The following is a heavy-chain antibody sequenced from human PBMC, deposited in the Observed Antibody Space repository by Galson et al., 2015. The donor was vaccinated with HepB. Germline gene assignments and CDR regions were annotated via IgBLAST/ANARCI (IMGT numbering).Heavy chain of an antibody. CDR3: ARGYGGQSGS. CDR1: GFTFSNSW. V-gene: IGHV3-7*03. Sequence: SLRLSCAASGFTFSNSWMTWVRQAPGKGLEWVANIKQDGSQKSYVDSVKGRFTISRDNAKNSLYLEMNSLRAEDTAVYYCARGYGGQSGSWGQGTLVTVSS. D-gene: IGHD4-23*01. J-gene: IGHJ5*02. CDR2: IKQDGSQK.